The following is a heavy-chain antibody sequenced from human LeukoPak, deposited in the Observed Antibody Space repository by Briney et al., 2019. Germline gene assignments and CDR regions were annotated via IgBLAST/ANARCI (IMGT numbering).Heavy chain of an antibody. V-gene: IGHV3-21*01. Sequence: GGSLRLSCAASGFTFSSYSMNWVRQAPGKGLEWVSSISSSSSYIYYADSVKGRFTISRDNAKNSLYLQMNSLRAEDTAVYYCARRGPYDFWSGPRGFDYWGQGTLVTVPS. CDR3: ARRGPYDFWSGPRGFDY. CDR2: ISSSSSYI. J-gene: IGHJ4*02. CDR1: GFTFSSYS. D-gene: IGHD3-3*01.